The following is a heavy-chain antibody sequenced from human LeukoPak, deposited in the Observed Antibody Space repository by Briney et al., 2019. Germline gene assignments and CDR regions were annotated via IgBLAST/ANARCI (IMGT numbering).Heavy chain of an antibody. CDR1: GGSFSGYY. V-gene: IGHV4-34*01. Sequence: SETLSLTCAVYGGSFSGYYWSWIRQPPGKGLEWIGEINHSGSTNYNPSLKSRVTISVDTSKNQFSLKLSSVTAGDTAVYYCARVDDILTGDAFDIWGQGTMVTVSS. J-gene: IGHJ3*02. CDR3: ARVDDILTGDAFDI. D-gene: IGHD3-9*01. CDR2: INHSGST.